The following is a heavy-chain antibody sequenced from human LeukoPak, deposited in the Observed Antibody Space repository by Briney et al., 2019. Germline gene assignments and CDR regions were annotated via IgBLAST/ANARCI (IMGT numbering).Heavy chain of an antibody. CDR2: IYYSGTT. Sequence: SETLSLTCTVSGGSISSYYWNWIRQPPGKGLEWIGYIYYSGTTNYNPSLKSRVTISVDTSENQFSLKINSVTAADTAVYYCARDHYYDSSGYTFRHWGQGTLVTVSS. J-gene: IGHJ1*01. CDR1: GGSISSYY. CDR3: ARDHYYDSSGYTFRH. D-gene: IGHD3-22*01. V-gene: IGHV4-59*01.